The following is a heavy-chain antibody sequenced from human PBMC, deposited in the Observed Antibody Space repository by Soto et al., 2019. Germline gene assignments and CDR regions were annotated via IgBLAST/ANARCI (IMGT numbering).Heavy chain of an antibody. J-gene: IGHJ6*02. CDR1: GFTFSSYW. CDR2: INSDGSST. V-gene: IGHV3-74*01. Sequence: GGSLRLSCAASGFTFSSYWMHWVRQAPGKGLVWVSRINSDGSSTSYADSVKGRFTISRDNAKNTLYLQMNSLRAEDTAVYYCARVRSGSYLYYYYGMDVWGQGTTVTVSS. CDR3: ARVRSGSYLYYYYGMDV. D-gene: IGHD1-26*01.